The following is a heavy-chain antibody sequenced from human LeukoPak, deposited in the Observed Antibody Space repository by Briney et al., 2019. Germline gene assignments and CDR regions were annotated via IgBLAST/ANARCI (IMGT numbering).Heavy chain of an antibody. CDR1: GGTFSSYA. CDR3: AREGHYSGFDY. V-gene: IGHV1-69*04. D-gene: IGHD1-26*01. CDR2: IIPTFDVA. Sequence: SVKVSCKASGGTFSSYAISWVRQAPGQGLEWMGRIIPTFDVANFAQIFKGRVTITADKSTNTAHLELSSLRSEDTAVYYCAREGHYSGFDYWGQGTLVTVSS. J-gene: IGHJ4*02.